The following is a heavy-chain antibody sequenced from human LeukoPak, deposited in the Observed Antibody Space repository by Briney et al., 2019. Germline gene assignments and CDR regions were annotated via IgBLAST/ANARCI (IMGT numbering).Heavy chain of an antibody. J-gene: IGHJ5*02. CDR2: IIPIFGTA. Sequence: ASVKVSCKASGGTFISYAISWVRQAPGQGLEWMGRIIPIFGTANYAQKFQGRVTMTRDTSTSTVYMELSSLRSEDTAVYYCAREVSITSTVTNNWFDPWGQGTLVTVSS. V-gene: IGHV1-69*05. D-gene: IGHD4-17*01. CDR1: GGTFISYA. CDR3: AREVSITSTVTNNWFDP.